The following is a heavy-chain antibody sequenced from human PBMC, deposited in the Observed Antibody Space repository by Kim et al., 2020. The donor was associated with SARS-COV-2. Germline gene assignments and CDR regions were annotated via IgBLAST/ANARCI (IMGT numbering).Heavy chain of an antibody. CDR2: ET. D-gene: IGHD1-26*01. Sequence: ETIYAQKFQGRVTMTEDTSTDTAYMELSSLRSEDTAVYYCATDLMGATDYWGQGTLVTVSS. CDR3: ATDLMGATDY. V-gene: IGHV1-24*01. J-gene: IGHJ4*02.